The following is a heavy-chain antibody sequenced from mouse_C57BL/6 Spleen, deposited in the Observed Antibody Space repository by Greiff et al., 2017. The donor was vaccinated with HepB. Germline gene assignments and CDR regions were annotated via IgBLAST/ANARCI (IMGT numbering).Heavy chain of an antibody. J-gene: IGHJ4*01. CDR1: GYTFTSYG. V-gene: IGHV1-81*01. Sequence: VQLVESGAELARPGASVKLSCKASGYTFTSYGISWVKQRTGQGLEWIGEIYPRSGNTYYNEKFKGKATLTADKSSSTAYMELRSLTSEDSAVYFCARSGSDYYAMDYWGQGTSVTVSS. CDR3: ARSGSDYYAMDY. CDR2: IYPRSGNT. D-gene: IGHD4-1*01.